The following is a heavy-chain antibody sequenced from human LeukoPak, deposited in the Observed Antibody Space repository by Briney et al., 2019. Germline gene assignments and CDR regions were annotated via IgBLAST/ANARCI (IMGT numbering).Heavy chain of an antibody. Sequence: ASVKVSCKASGYTFTSYGISWVRQAPGQGLEWMGWIGAYNGNTNYAQKLQGRVTMTTDTSTSTAYMELRSLRSDDTAVYYCARVRFLEPKQLLDWFDPWGQGTLVTVSS. CDR2: IGAYNGNT. CDR1: GYTFTSYG. CDR3: ARVRFLEPKQLLDWFDP. D-gene: IGHD3-3*01. V-gene: IGHV1-18*01. J-gene: IGHJ5*02.